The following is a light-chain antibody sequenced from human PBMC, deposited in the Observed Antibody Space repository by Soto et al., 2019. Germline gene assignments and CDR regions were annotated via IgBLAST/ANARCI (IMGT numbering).Light chain of an antibody. CDR1: SSDVGGYNY. CDR3: SSYAGSNTPYV. Sequence: SVLTQPPSASGSPGQSVTISCTGTSSDVGGYNYVSWYQQHPGKAPKLLIYEVIKRPSGVPDRFSASRSGNTASLTVSGLQAEDEADYYCSSYAGSNTPYVFGTGTRSPS. CDR2: EVI. V-gene: IGLV2-8*01. J-gene: IGLJ1*01.